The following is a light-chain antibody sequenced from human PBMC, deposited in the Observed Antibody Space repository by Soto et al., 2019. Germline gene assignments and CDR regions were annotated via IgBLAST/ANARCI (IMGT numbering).Light chain of an antibody. J-gene: IGKJ4*01. Sequence: ETVMTQSPATLSVSPGGRATLSCRASQSVRDNVAWYQQQTGQAPRLLFHGSSIRATGIPARFSGSGSETEFTLTISSLQYEDFALYFCQQYDNWPLTFGWGTKLEVK. CDR1: QSVRDN. CDR2: GSS. V-gene: IGKV3-15*01. CDR3: QQYDNWPLT.